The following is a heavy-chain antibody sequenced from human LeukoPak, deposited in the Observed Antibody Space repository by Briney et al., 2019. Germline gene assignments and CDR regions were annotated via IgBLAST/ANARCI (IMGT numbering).Heavy chain of an antibody. Sequence: QPGGSLRLSCAASGFTFSSYAMPWVRQAPGKGLEWVAVISYDGSNKYYADSVKGRFTISRDNSKNTLYLQMNSLRAEDTAVYYCARGNLVNDFWSGYTIGYWGLGTLVTVSS. V-gene: IGHV3-30-3*01. CDR1: GFTFSSYA. CDR3: ARGNLVNDFWSGYTIGY. J-gene: IGHJ4*02. D-gene: IGHD3-3*01. CDR2: ISYDGSNK.